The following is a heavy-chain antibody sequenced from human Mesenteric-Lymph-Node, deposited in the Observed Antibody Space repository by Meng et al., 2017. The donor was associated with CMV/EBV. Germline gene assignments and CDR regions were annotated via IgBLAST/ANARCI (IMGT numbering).Heavy chain of an antibody. D-gene: IGHD5-12*01. J-gene: IGHJ4*02. CDR1: GFTFSRYS. Sequence: GGSLRLSCAASGFTFSRYSMHWVRQAPGKGLEWVSSITSTGDYRYYGDSVKGRFTISRDNAKNSLYLEMNSLRAEDTAVYYCARSPSATSFDYWGQGTLVTVSS. V-gene: IGHV3-21*01. CDR3: ARSPSATSFDY. CDR2: ITSTGDYR.